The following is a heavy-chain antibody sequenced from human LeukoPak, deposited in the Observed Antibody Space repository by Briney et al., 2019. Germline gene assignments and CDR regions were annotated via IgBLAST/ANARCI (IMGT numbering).Heavy chain of an antibody. V-gene: IGHV4-38-2*01. J-gene: IGHJ4*02. CDR1: GYSISSGYY. CDR2: IYHSGST. Sequence: SETLSLTCAVSGYSISSGYYWGWIRQPPGKGLEWIGSIYHSGSTYYNPSLKSRVTISVDTSKNQFSLKLSSVTAADTAVYYCARLGVGAIDYWGQGTLVTVSS. D-gene: IGHD1-26*01. CDR3: ARLGVGAIDY.